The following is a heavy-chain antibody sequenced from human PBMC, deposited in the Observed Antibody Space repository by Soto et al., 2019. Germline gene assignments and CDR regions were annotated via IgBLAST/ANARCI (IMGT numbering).Heavy chain of an antibody. V-gene: IGHV2-26*01. CDR1: GFSLSNARMG. D-gene: IGHD4-17*01. Sequence: QVTLKESGPVLVNPTETLTLTCTVSGFSLSNARMGVSWIRQPPGKALEWLAHIFSNDEKSYSTSLKSRLTISKDTSKSQVVLTMTNMDPVDTATYYCARARTTVTRQVYFDYWGQGTLVTVSS. J-gene: IGHJ4*02. CDR3: ARARTTVTRQVYFDY. CDR2: IFSNDEK.